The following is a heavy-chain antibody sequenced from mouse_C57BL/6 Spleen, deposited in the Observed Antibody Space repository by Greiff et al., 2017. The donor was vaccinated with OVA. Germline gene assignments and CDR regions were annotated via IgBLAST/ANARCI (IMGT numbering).Heavy chain of an antibody. V-gene: IGHV1-55*01. J-gene: IGHJ1*03. CDR3: ARRGSIYYDYSDWYFDV. CDR2: IYPGSGST. D-gene: IGHD2-4*01. CDR1: GYTFTSYW. Sequence: VQLQQPGAELVKPGASVKMSCKASGYTFTSYWITWVKQRPGQGLEWIGDIYPGSGSTNYNEKFKSKATLTVDTSSSTAYMQLSSLTSEGSAVYYCARRGSIYYDYSDWYFDVWGTGTTVTVSS.